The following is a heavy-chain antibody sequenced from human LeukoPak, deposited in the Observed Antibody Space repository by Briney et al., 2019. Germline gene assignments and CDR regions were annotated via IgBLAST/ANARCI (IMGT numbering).Heavy chain of an antibody. CDR3: ARTSGPRVEDFFDF. J-gene: IGHJ4*02. CDR1: GGSISSNSYY. D-gene: IGHD5-24*01. V-gene: IGHV4-39*07. Sequence: PSETLSLTCTVSGGSISSNSYYWGWIRQPPGKGLEWIGTIYYSGSTYYNPSLKSRVTISVDTSKNQFSLKLSSVTAADTAVYYCARTSGPRVEDFFDFWGQGTLVTVSS. CDR2: IYYSGST.